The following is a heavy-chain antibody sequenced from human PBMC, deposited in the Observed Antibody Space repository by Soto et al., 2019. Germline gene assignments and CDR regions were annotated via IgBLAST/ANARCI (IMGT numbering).Heavy chain of an antibody. J-gene: IGHJ6*02. CDR1: GGSFSDDASSSDWY. CDR2: IDRSGRT. CDR3: ARGGIPPSGYGIAYAMDV. Sequence: SETLSLTCAVYGGSFSDDASSSDWYWNWIRQSPGKGLEWIGEIDRSGRTKYNPSLKSRVSISVDTSKNQFSLKLSSVTAADTGVYYCARGGIPPSGYGIAYAMDVWGQGTTVTVSS. V-gene: IGHV4-34*01. D-gene: IGHD2-21*01.